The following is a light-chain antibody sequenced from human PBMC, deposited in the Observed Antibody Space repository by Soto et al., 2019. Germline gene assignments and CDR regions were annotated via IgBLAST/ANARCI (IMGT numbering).Light chain of an antibody. CDR1: SSDVGGYNF. Sequence: QSALTQPPSASGSPGQSVTISCTGTSSDVGGYNFVSWYQQHPGKAPKLIISEVSKRPSGVPDRFSGSKSGNTASLAVSGFQAEDEADYYCSAYAGSSNGVFGTGTKLTVL. J-gene: IGLJ1*01. V-gene: IGLV2-8*01. CDR2: EVS. CDR3: SAYAGSSNGV.